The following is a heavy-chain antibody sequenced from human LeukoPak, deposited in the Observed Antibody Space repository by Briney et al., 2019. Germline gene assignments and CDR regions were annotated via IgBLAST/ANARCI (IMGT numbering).Heavy chain of an antibody. Sequence: SETLSLTCAVYGGSFSGYYWSWIRQPPGKGLEWIGEINHSGSTNYNPSLNSRVTISVDTSKNPFSLKLSSVTAADTAVYDCARVGTDGYNSWGQGTLVTVSS. D-gene: IGHD5-24*01. V-gene: IGHV4-34*01. CDR2: INHSGST. CDR3: ARVGTDGYNS. CDR1: GGSFSGYY. J-gene: IGHJ4*02.